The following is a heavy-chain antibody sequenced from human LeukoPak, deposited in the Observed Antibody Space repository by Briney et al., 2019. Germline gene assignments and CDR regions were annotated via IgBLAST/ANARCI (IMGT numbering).Heavy chain of an antibody. D-gene: IGHD5-18*01. V-gene: IGHV4-61*02. Sequence: ASETLSLTCTVSGGSISSGSYYWSWIRQPAGKGLEWIGRIYTSGSTNYNPSLKSRVTISVDTSKNQFSLKLNSVTAADTAVYYCARYEYSYSFDYWGQGTLVTVSS. CDR2: IYTSGST. CDR1: GGSISSGSYY. J-gene: IGHJ4*02. CDR3: ARYEYSYSFDY.